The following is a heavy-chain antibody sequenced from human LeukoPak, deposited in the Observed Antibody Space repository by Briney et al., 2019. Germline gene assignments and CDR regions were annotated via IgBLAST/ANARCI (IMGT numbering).Heavy chain of an antibody. CDR1: GFTVSSNS. CDR3: AKDRGY. Sequence: GGSLRLSCAASGFTVSSNSMSWVRQAPGKGLEWVSVISGSGAGTYYADSVKGRFTISRDNSKNTLHLQMNSLRAEDTAVYYCAKDRGYWGQGILVTVSS. J-gene: IGHJ4*02. V-gene: IGHV3-23*01. CDR2: ISGSGAGT.